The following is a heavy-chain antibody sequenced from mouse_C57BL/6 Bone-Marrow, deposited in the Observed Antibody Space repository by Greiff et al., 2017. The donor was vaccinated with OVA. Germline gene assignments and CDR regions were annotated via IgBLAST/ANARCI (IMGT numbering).Heavy chain of an antibody. Sequence: VQLKPSVAELVRPGASVKLSCTASGFNIKNTYMHWVKQRPEQGLEWIGRIDPANGNTKYAPKFQGKATITADTSSNTAYLQLSSLTSEDTSIYYCARWDYDGVYFDYWGQGSTLTVSS. D-gene: IGHD2-4*01. J-gene: IGHJ2*01. CDR3: ARWDYDGVYFDY. V-gene: IGHV14-3*01. CDR1: GFNIKNTY. CDR2: IDPANGNT.